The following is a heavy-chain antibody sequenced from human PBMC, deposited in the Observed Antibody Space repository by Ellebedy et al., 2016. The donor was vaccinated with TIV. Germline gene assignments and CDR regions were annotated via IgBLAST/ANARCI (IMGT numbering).Heavy chain of an antibody. D-gene: IGHD3-10*01. V-gene: IGHV4-59*01. CDR2: IYYTGTT. J-gene: IGHJ4*02. CDR1: GGSISRYY. Sequence: SETLSLTCIVSGGSISRYYWSWIRQPTGRGLEWIGNIYYTGTTKYNPSLQSRVTISLDTSKNQFSLRLTSVTAADTAVYYCARLGGVSFGERPIDYWGQGTLVTVSS. CDR3: ARLGGVSFGERPIDY.